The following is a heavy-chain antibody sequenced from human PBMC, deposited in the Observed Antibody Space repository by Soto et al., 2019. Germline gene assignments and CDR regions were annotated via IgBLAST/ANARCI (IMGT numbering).Heavy chain of an antibody. V-gene: IGHV3-30*18. Sequence: PGGSLRLSCAASGFTFSSYGMHWVRQAPGKGLEWVAVISYDGSNKYYADSVKGRFTISRDNSKNTLYLQMNSLRAEDTAVYYCAKYGSSSHNPGYYYYYGMDVWGQGTTVTVSS. CDR2: ISYDGSNK. J-gene: IGHJ6*02. CDR3: AKYGSSSHNPGYYYYYGMDV. D-gene: IGHD6-6*01. CDR1: GFTFSSYG.